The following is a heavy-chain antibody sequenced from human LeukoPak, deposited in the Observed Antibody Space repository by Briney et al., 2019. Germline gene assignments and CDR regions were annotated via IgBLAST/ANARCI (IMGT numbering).Heavy chain of an antibody. J-gene: IGHJ6*03. CDR2: INHSGST. V-gene: IGHV4-34*01. Sequence: SETLSLTCAVYGGSFSGYYWSWIRQPPGKGLEWIGEINHSGSTNYNPSLKSRVTISVDTSKNQFSLKLSSVTAADTAVHYCARGVATIGYYYYYMDVWGKGTTVTVSS. D-gene: IGHD5-12*01. CDR1: GGSFSGYY. CDR3: ARGVATIGYYYYYMDV.